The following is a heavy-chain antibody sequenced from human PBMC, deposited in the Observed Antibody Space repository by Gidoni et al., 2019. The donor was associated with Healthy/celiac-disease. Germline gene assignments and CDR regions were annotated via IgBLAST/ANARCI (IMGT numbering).Heavy chain of an antibody. CDR3: ARRRYYTGWFDP. J-gene: IGHJ5*02. Sequence: QLQLQEAGPGLVKPSETLSITCTGSGGSISSYYWSWIRQPPGKGLEWIVYIYYSGSTNYNPSLKSRVTISVDTSKNQFSLKLSSVTAADTAVYCCARRRYYTGWFDPWGQGTLVTVSS. V-gene: IGHV4-59*01. D-gene: IGHD3-3*01. CDR1: GGSISSYY. CDR2: IYYSGST.